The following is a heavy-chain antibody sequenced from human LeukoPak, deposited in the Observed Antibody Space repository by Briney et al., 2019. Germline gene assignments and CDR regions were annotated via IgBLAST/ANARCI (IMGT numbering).Heavy chain of an antibody. CDR1: GYSISSGYY. V-gene: IGHV4-38-2*01. CDR3: ARYRYRGRYCSSTSCFTPQGVYFDY. Sequence: SETLSLTCAVSGYSISSGYYCGWIRQPPGEVLEGIGSIYHSGSTYYNPSLKSRFTISVDTSKNQFSMKLRAVTAEDTAVYYCARYRYRGRYCSSTSCFTPQGVYFDYWGQGTLVTVSS. CDR2: IYHSGST. J-gene: IGHJ4*02. D-gene: IGHD2-2*02.